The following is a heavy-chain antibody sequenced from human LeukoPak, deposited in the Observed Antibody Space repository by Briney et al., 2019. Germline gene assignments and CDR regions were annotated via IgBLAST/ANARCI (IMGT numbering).Heavy chain of an antibody. CDR1: GFTFDDYA. Sequence: GGSLRLSCAASGFTFDDYAMHWVRQAPGKGLEWVSGISWNSGSIGYADSVKGRFTISRDNAKNSLYLQMNSLRAEDTALYYCAKWGEWGDIAAVDKDAFDIWGQGTMVTVSP. D-gene: IGHD6-25*01. V-gene: IGHV3-9*01. CDR3: AKWGEWGDIAAVDKDAFDI. J-gene: IGHJ3*02. CDR2: ISWNSGSI.